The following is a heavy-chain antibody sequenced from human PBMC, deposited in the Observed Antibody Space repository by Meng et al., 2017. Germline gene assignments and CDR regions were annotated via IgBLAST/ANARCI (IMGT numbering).Heavy chain of an antibody. CDR1: GYTFTGYY. Sequence: ASVKVSCKAAGYTFTGYYMHWVRQAPGQGLEWMGWINPNSGGTNYAQKFQGRVTMTRDTSISTAYMELRRLRSDDTAVYYCARERVTTMALDPWGQGTLVTVSS. V-gene: IGHV1-2*02. J-gene: IGHJ5*02. D-gene: IGHD4-11*01. CDR2: INPNSGGT. CDR3: ARERVTTMALDP.